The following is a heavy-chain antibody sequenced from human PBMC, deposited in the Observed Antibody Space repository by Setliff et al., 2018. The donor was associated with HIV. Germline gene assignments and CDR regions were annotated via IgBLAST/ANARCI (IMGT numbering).Heavy chain of an antibody. CDR3: SRNGWHMNSWHYYYYYMDV. V-gene: IGHV3-49*04. Sequence: GGSLRLSCAASEFTVSNNHMTWVRQAPGKGLEWVGFIRSKAYAGTTEYAASVKGRFTISRDDSKSIAYLQMNSLKTEDTAVYYCSRNGWHMNSWHYYYYYMDVWGKGTTVTVSS. D-gene: IGHD6-13*01. J-gene: IGHJ6*03. CDR1: EFTVSNNH. CDR2: IRSKAYAGTT.